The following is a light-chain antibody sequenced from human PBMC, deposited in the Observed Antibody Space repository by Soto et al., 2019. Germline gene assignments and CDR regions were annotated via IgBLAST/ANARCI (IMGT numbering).Light chain of an antibody. CDR1: QSISSW. CDR2: DAS. CDR3: QQYNSYLYT. J-gene: IGKJ2*01. Sequence: DIQMTQSPSTLSASVGDRVTITCRASQSISSWLAWYQQKPGKAPKLLIYDASSLESGVPSRFSGSGSGTEFPLTISGLQADDFATYYCQQYNSYLYTFGQGTKLEIK. V-gene: IGKV1-5*01.